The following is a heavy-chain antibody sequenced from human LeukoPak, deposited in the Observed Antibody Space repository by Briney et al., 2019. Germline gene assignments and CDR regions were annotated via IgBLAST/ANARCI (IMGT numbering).Heavy chain of an antibody. J-gene: IGHJ6*03. CDR1: GFYFANYA. CDR2: TVGGGSPNT. Sequence: GGSLRLSCAASGFYFANYAMSWVRQAPGKGLEWVSATVGGGSPNTYHADSVKGRFTISRDNSKNTLYLQMNSLRAEDTAVYYCAKNGVEFTRGAYCGGDCYTPIPYYYYYMDVWGKGTTVTVS. V-gene: IGHV3-23*01. D-gene: IGHD2-21*02. CDR3: AKNGVEFTRGAYCGGDCYTPIPYYYYYMDV.